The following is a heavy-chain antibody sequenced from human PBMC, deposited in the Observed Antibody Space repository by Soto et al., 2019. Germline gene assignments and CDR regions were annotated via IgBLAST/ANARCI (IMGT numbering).Heavy chain of an antibody. CDR1: GGSFSGYY. V-gene: IGHV4-34*01. D-gene: IGHD3-10*01. CDR3: ARGKTYYYGSGSSIAPRYYYYYYGMDV. J-gene: IGHJ6*02. Sequence: SETLSLTCAVYGGSFSGYYWSWIRQPPGKWLEWIGEINHSGSTNYNPSLKSRVTISVDTSKNQFSLKLSSVTAADTAVYYCARGKTYYYGSGSSIAPRYYYYYYGMDVWGQGTTVTVSS. CDR2: INHSGST.